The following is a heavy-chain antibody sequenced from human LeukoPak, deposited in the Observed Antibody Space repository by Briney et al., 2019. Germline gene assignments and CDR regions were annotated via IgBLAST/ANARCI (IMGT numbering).Heavy chain of an antibody. D-gene: IGHD3-10*01. CDR2: IITIFGTA. Sequence: ASVKVSCKASGGTFSSYAISWVRQAPGQRLEWMGGIITIFGTAIYEQKFQGRVTITADESTSTAYMELSSLRSEDTAVYYCARVDGSGSYFPLDYWGQGTLVTVSS. CDR3: ARVDGSGSYFPLDY. CDR1: GGTFSSYA. V-gene: IGHV1-69*01. J-gene: IGHJ4*02.